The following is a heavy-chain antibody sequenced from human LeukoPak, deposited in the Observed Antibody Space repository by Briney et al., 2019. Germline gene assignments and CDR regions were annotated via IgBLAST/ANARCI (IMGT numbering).Heavy chain of an antibody. CDR2: ISGSGSST. V-gene: IGHV3-23*01. J-gene: IGHJ4*02. D-gene: IGHD6-13*01. CDR3: ARDFPPHPRPSTYSSSWDPLDY. Sequence: GGSLRLSCAASGFTFSSYAMSWVRQAPGKGLEWVSAISGSGSSTYYADSVKGRFTISRDNSKNTLYLQMNSLRAEDTAVYYCARDFPPHPRPSTYSSSWDPLDYWGQGTLVTVSS. CDR1: GFTFSSYA.